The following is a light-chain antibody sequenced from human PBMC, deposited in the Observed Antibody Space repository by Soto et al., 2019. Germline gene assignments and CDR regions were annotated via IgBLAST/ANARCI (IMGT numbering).Light chain of an antibody. CDR3: QQYNDWWT. Sequence: EIVMTQSPATLSVSPGEEATLSCRASQSVSSNLTWYQHKPGQAPRLLIYGASTRATGVPARFSGSGSGTEFTLTISSLQSEDFVVYYCQQYNDWWTFGQGTKVEIK. CDR1: QSVSSN. J-gene: IGKJ1*01. CDR2: GAS. V-gene: IGKV3-15*01.